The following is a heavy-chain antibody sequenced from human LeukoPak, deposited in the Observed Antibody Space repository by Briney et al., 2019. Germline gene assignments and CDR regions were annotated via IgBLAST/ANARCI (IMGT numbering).Heavy chain of an antibody. J-gene: IGHJ1*01. V-gene: IGHV4-39*07. CDR2: IFYAGNT. D-gene: IGHD6-19*01. CDR3: AKWTQLSDGSGHGYFHH. CDR1: GVSISSYNSY. Sequence: NPSETLSLICTVSGVSISSYNSYWGWIRQPPGKGLEWIATIFYAGNTYYHPSLKTRVTISLDTSENQFSLQLNSVTAADTALYSCAKWTQLSDGSGHGYFHHWGQGTLVTVSS.